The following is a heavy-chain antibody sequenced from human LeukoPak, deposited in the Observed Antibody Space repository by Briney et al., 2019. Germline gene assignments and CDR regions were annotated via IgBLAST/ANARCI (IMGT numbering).Heavy chain of an antibody. CDR3: ARASQSIPFDY. CDR2: INPNSGGT. V-gene: IGHV1-2*02. D-gene: IGHD2-2*02. J-gene: IGHJ4*02. Sequence: ASVKVSFEASGYTFTGYYMHWVRQAPGQGLEWMGWINPNSGGTNYAQKFQGRVTMTRDTSISTAYMELSRLRSDDTAVYYCARASQSIPFDYWGQGTLVTVSS. CDR1: GYTFTGYY.